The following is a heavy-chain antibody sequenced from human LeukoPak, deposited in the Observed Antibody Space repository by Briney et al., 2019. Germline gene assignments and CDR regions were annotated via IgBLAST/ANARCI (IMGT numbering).Heavy chain of an antibody. D-gene: IGHD2-2*02. J-gene: IGHJ4*02. V-gene: IGHV3-23*01. Sequence: PGGSRRLSCAASGFTFSSYAMSWVRQVPGKGLECVSTITGGGGIIYYADSVKGRFTISRDDSKNTLYLQMNSLRAEDTAVYYCARASCSSTSCYTHHFDYWGQGTLVTVSS. CDR3: ARASCSSTSCYTHHFDY. CDR1: GFTFSSYA. CDR2: ITGGGGII.